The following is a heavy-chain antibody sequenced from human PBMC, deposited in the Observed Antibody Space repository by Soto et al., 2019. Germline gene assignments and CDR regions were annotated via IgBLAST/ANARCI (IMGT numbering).Heavy chain of an antibody. CDR2: ISINGGST. J-gene: IGHJ4*02. CDR1: GFIFSSYA. Sequence: PGGSLRLSCSASGFIFSSYAMHWVRQAPGKGLEYVSSISINGGSTHYADSVKGRFTISRDNSRNTQYLQMSSQRADDTAVYYCVKGEFYYDSSAYYPLASWGQGPLVTVSS. V-gene: IGHV3-64D*06. CDR3: VKGEFYYDSSAYYPLAS. D-gene: IGHD3-22*01.